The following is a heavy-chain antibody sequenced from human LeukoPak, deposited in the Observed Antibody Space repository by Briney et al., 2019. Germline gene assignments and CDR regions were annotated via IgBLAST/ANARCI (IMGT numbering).Heavy chain of an antibody. V-gene: IGHV5-51*01. CDR2: IYPADSDT. J-gene: IGHJ4*02. CDR3: ATPHDATAYYYDSSGYFY. CDR1: GSTFSGYW. Sequence: PGESLQISCQSSGSTFSGYWIAWVRQVPGKGQEWTGIIYPADSDTRYSPSFQGQVTISADKSITTAYLQWSSLKASDTAMYYCATPHDATAYYYDSSGYFYWGQGTLVTVSS. D-gene: IGHD3-22*01.